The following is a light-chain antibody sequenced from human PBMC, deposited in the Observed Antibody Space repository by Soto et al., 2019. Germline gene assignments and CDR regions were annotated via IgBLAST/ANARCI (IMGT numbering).Light chain of an antibody. Sequence: QSALTQPPSVSGAPGQRVTISCTGNSSNNGAGYDVHWYQQLPGTAPKLLIYGNNNRPSGVPDRFSGSKSGTSASLAITGLLPEDEADYYCQSHDTSLSGSRVFGTGTKVTVL. CDR3: QSHDTSLSGSRV. CDR2: GNN. J-gene: IGLJ1*01. CDR1: SSNNGAGYD. V-gene: IGLV1-40*01.